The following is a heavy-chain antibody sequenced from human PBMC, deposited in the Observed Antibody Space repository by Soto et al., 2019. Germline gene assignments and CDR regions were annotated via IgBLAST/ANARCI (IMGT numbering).Heavy chain of an antibody. V-gene: IGHV1-18*01. CDR2: ISAYNGNT. CDR1: GYTFTSYG. Sequence: ASVKVSCKASGYTFTSYGISWVRQAPGQGLEWMGWISAYNGNTNYARKLQGRVTMTTDTSTSTAYMELRSLRSDDTAVYYCAISVYYDSSGSSRYGMDVWGQGTTVTVSS. D-gene: IGHD3-22*01. CDR3: AISVYYDSSGSSRYGMDV. J-gene: IGHJ6*02.